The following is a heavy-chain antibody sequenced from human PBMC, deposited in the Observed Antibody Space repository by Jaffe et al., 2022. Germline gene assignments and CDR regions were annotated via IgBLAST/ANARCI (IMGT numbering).Heavy chain of an antibody. D-gene: IGHD1-26*01. Sequence: EVQLVESGGGLVQPGGSLRLSCAASGFTFSSYEMNWVRQAPGKGLEWVSYISSSGSTIYYADSVKGRFTISRDNAKNSLYLQMNSLRAEDTAVYYCARDRPRIVGATVDAFDIWGQGTMVTVSS. V-gene: IGHV3-48*03. CDR3: ARDRPRIVGATVDAFDI. J-gene: IGHJ3*02. CDR1: GFTFSSYE. CDR2: ISSSGSTI.